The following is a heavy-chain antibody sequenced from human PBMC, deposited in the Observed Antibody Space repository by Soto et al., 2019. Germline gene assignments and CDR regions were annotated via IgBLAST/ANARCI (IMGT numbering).Heavy chain of an antibody. CDR3: ARDGLRYYYDSSGSNAPDY. CDR1: GYTFTNYG. D-gene: IGHD3-22*01. J-gene: IGHJ4*02. V-gene: IGHV1-18*01. CDR2: ISAYNGNT. Sequence: GASVKVSCKASGYTFTNYGIIWVRQAPGQGLEWMGWISAYNGNTNYAQKLQGRVTMTTDTSTSTAYMELRSLRSDDTAVYYCARDGLRYYYDSSGSNAPDYWGQGTLVTVSS.